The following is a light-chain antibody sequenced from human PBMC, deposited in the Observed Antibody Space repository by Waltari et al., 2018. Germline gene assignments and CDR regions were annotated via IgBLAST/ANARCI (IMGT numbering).Light chain of an antibody. CDR1: NSNNGRNT. Sequence: QSVLTQPPSASGTPGQRITIPCSGSNSNNGRNTVNWYQQLPGTAPKVLIYGTNRRPSGVPDRFSGSKSGTSASLAISGLQSEDEADYSCAAWDASLNGWVFGGGTKVTVL. J-gene: IGLJ3*02. CDR2: GTN. V-gene: IGLV1-44*01. CDR3: AAWDASLNGWV.